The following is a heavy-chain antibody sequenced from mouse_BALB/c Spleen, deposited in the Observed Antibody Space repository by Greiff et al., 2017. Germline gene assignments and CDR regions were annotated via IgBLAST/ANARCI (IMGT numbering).Heavy chain of an antibody. V-gene: IGHV5-12-1*01. D-gene: IGHD1-1*01. CDR1: GFAFSSYD. CDR2: ISSGGGST. Sequence: EVKLVESGGGLVKPGGSLKLSCAASGFAFSSYDMSWVRQTPEKRLEWVAYISSGGGSTYYPDTVKGRFTISRDNAKNTLYLQMSSLKSEDTAMYYCARQGTTVVATDYAMDYWGQGTSVTVSS. J-gene: IGHJ4*01. CDR3: ARQGTTVVATDYAMDY.